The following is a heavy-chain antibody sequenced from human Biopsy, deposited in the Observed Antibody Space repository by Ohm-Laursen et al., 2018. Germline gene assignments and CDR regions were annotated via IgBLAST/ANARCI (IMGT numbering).Heavy chain of an antibody. CDR2: IYYSWTT. CDR1: GGSVRSPDHR. Sequence: SDTLSLTCIVSGGSVRSPDHRWNWVRRAPGKGLEWIGNIYYSWTTLYNPSLSGRVTMDLDRSTNQFSLKLKSVTSADTAAYFCARAYFYGMGTSNYFLDSWGQGALVTVSS. CDR3: ARAYFYGMGTSNYFLDS. D-gene: IGHD3-10*01. V-gene: IGHV4-30-4*02. J-gene: IGHJ4*02.